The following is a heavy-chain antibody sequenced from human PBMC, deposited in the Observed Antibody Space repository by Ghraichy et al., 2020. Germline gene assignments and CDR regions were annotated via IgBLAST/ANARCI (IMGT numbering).Heavy chain of an antibody. CDR2: IYYSGST. Sequence: SETLSLTCTVSGGSISSGGYYWSWIRQHPGKGLEWIGYIYYSGSTYYNPSLKSRVTISVDTSKNQFSLKLSSVTAADTAVYYCAREGFGGLGGFDYWGPGTLVTVSS. J-gene: IGHJ4*02. D-gene: IGHD3-16*01. CDR3: AREGFGGLGGFDY. V-gene: IGHV4-31*03. CDR1: GGSISSGGYY.